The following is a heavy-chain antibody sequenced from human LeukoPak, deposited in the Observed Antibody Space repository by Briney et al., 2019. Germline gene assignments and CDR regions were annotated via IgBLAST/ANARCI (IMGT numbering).Heavy chain of an antibody. CDR3: AREGVVGALDFDY. D-gene: IGHD1-26*01. CDR2: ISAYNGNT. Sequence: ASVTVSFKASGYTFTSYGISGLRQAPGQELAWMGWISAYNGNTNYAQKLQGRVTMTTDTSTSTVYMELRSLRSDDTAVYYCAREGVVGALDFDYWGQGTLVTVSS. V-gene: IGHV1-18*01. CDR1: GYTFTSYG. J-gene: IGHJ4*02.